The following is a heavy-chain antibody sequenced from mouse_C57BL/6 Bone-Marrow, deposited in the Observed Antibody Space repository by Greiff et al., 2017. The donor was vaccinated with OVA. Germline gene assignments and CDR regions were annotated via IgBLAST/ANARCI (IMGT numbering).Heavy chain of an antibody. CDR1: GYAFTNYL. J-gene: IGHJ3*01. Sequence: VQLQQSGAELVRPGTSVKVSCKASGYAFTNYLIEWVKQRPGQGLEWIGVINPGSGGTNYNEKFKGKATLTADKSSSTAYMQLSSLTSEDSAVYFCARRSDYGNYGFAYWGQGTLVTVSA. CDR3: ARRSDYGNYGFAY. D-gene: IGHD2-1*01. CDR2: INPGSGGT. V-gene: IGHV1-54*01.